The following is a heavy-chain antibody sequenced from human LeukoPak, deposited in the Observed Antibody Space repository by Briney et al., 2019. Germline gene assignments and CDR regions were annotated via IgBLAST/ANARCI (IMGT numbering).Heavy chain of an antibody. CDR3: VRGGSSSSWYLGIY. CDR2: ISGSGGST. D-gene: IGHD6-13*01. CDR1: GFTFSSYA. V-gene: IGHV3-23*01. Sequence: GGSLRLSCAASGFTFSSYAVRWVRQARGEGREWVSAISGSGGSTYYADSVKGRSTKFRDNSKNTLYLQMSSLRVEDMAVYYCVRGGSSSSWYLGIYWGQGTLVTVSS. J-gene: IGHJ4*02.